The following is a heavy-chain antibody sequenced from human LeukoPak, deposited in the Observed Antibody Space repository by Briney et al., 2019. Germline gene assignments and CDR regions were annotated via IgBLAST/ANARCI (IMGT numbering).Heavy chain of an antibody. V-gene: IGHV5-51*01. CDR3: ARSFAEWGRDGYNYSDY. Sequence: GESLKISCNGAGYYFTNYWIDWVGQMPGKGLEWMGSFYPGDSDSRYSPSFEGQVTISADKSISTAYLQWSSLEASDTAIYYCARSFAEWGRDGYNYSDYWGRGILVTVSS. J-gene: IGHJ4*02. D-gene: IGHD5-24*01. CDR2: FYPGDSDS. CDR1: GYYFTNYW.